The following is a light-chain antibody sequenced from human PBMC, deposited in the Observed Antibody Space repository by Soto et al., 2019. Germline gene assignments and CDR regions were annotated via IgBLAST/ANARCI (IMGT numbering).Light chain of an antibody. Sequence: EIVLTQSPGTLSLSPGERATLSCRASQNVGSRYLAWYQQKPGQAPRLLIYGTSNRATGIPDRFSGSGSGTDFTLTLSRLEPEDFAVYYCQQDDSSPITFGQGTRLEIK. CDR3: QQDDSSPIT. V-gene: IGKV3-20*01. J-gene: IGKJ5*01. CDR2: GTS. CDR1: QNVGSRY.